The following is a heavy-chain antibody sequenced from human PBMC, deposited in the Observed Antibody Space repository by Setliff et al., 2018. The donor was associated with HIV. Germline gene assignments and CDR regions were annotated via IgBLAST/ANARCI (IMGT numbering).Heavy chain of an antibody. CDR2: ISGSGGAI. D-gene: IGHD6-13*01. V-gene: IGHV3-23*01. J-gene: IGHJ5*01. CDR1: GFTFSSYA. Sequence: GGSLRLSCAASGFTFSSYAMSWVRQAQGKGLEWVSTISGSGGAIDYADSVQGRLTISRDNARNTLYLEMNSLRVEDAAMYYCVRVAGFSSSWFAYWGQGTLVTVSS. CDR3: VRVAGFSSSWFAY.